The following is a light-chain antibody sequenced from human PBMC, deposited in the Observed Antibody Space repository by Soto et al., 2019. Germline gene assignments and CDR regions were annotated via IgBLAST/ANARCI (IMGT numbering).Light chain of an antibody. Sequence: QSALTQPASVYRSPGQSITISCARTGSDIGGYNYVSWYDHHPGKAPRLIIYEVSNRPSGVSNRFSGSKSGNTASLTISGLQAEDEAHYYCSSYRTTSPCVFGTGTKVTVL. V-gene: IGLV2-14*01. CDR3: SSYRTTSPCV. J-gene: IGLJ1*01. CDR1: GSDIGGYNY. CDR2: EVS.